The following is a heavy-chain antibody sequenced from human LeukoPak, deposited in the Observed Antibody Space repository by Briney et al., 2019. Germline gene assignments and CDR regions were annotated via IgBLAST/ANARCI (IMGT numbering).Heavy chain of an antibody. D-gene: IGHD1-26*01. J-gene: IGHJ4*02. CDR3: ARDKGRVGANFDY. CDR2: INHSGST. V-gene: IGHV4-34*01. CDR1: GGSFSGYY. Sequence: SETLSLTCAVYGGSFSGYYWSWIRQPPGKGLEWIGEINHSGSTNYNPSLKSRVTISVDTSKNQFSLKLSSVTAADTAVYYCARDKGRVGANFDYWGQGTLVTVSS.